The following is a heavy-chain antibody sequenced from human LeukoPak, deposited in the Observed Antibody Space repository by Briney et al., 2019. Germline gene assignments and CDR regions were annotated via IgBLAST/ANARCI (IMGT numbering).Heavy chain of an antibody. CDR1: GYTFTSYG. D-gene: IGHD2/OR15-2a*01. CDR3: ARVRFFSDPLGI. J-gene: IGHJ3*02. V-gene: IGHV1-18*01. Sequence: ASVTVSCKASGYTFTSYGISWVRQAPGQGLEWMGWISAYNGNTNYAQTLQGRVTMTTYTSTSTAYMELRSLRSDDTAVYYCARVRFFSDPLGIWGQGTMVTVSS. CDR2: ISAYNGNT.